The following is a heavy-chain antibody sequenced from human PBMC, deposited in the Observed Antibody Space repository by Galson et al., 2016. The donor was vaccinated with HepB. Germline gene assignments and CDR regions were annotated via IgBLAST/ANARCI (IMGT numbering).Heavy chain of an antibody. D-gene: IGHD3-10*01. J-gene: IGHJ5*02. CDR3: ARDWGFGASPGWFDP. V-gene: IGHV1-18*01. CDR1: GYTFTSYG. Sequence: SVKVSCKASGYTFTSYGISWVRQAPGQGLEWMGWISTYGGNTNYGKSLQGRVTMTQDTSTSTAYMELRSLRSDDTSVYYCARDWGFGASPGWFDPWGRGTLVIVSS. CDR2: ISTYGGNT.